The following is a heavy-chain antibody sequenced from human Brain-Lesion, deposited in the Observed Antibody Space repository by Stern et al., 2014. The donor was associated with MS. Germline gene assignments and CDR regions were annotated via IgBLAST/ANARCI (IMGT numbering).Heavy chain of an antibody. CDR1: GFTFGSCA. CDR3: AKDRQYLTYFFDH. D-gene: IGHD2/OR15-2a*01. Sequence: VQLVESGGGVVQPGRPLRLSCAASGFTFGSCAMHWVRQAPGKGLEWVAGVSYDGSNKYYPDSVKVRFTISRSNSRNTLYMQMSSLRPEDTAVYYCAKDRQYLTYFFDHWGQGSLVTVSS. J-gene: IGHJ5*02. CDR2: VSYDGSNK. V-gene: IGHV3-30*18.